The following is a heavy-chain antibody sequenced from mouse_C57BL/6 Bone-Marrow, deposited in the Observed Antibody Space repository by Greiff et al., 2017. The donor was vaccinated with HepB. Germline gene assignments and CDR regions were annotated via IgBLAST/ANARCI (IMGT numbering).Heavy chain of an antibody. J-gene: IGHJ3*01. V-gene: IGHV6-3*01. Sequence: EVKVEESGGGLVQPGGSMKLSCVASGFTFSNYWMNWVLQSPEKGLEWVAQIRLKSDNYATHYAESVKGRFTISRDDSKSSVYLQMNNLRAEDTGIYYCTAGGAWFAYWGQGTLVTVSA. CDR3: TAGGAWFAY. CDR2: IRLKSDNYAT. CDR1: GFTFSNYW.